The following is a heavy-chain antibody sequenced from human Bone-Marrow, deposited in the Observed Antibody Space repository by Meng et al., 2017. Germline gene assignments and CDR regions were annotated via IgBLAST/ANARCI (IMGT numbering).Heavy chain of an antibody. D-gene: IGHD3-22*01. CDR2: IIPIFGTA. V-gene: IGHV1-69*13. CDR1: GYTFTGYY. CDR3: ASLLRQTYDSSGYYYYDYYYYGMDV. J-gene: IGHJ6*02. Sequence: SVKVSCKASGYTFTGYYMHWVRQAPGQGLEWMGGIIPIFGTANYAQKFQGRVTITADESTSTAYMELSSLRSEDTAVYYCASLLRQTYDSSGYYYYDYYYYGMDVWGQGTTVTSP.